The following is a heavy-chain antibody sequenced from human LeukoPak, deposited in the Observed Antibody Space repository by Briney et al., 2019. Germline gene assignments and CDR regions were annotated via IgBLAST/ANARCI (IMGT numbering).Heavy chain of an antibody. V-gene: IGHV3-30*02. J-gene: IGHJ3*02. Sequence: LTGGSLRLSCTASGFSFGSYGMHWVRQTAGRGLEWLAFMRYDGKEEYYADAVKGRITISRDNSKNTLFLQMNSLRTEDTAVYYCAREVDIVVVPAPDAFDIWGQGTMVTVSS. CDR3: AREVDIVVVPAPDAFDI. CDR1: GFSFGSYG. CDR2: MRYDGKEE. D-gene: IGHD2-2*03.